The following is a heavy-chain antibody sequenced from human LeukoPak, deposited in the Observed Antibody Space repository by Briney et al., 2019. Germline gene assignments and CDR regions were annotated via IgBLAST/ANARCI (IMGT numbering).Heavy chain of an antibody. D-gene: IGHD3-10*01. J-gene: IGHJ5*02. V-gene: IGHV3-53*01. CDR3: AKDRGVHYYGSERGLYNWFDP. CDR1: GFTFRSHG. CDR2: IYSDGRT. Sequence: GGSLRLSCAASGFTFRSHGMSWVRQAPGKGLEWVSVIYSDGRTYYADSVKGRFTISRDNSKNTLYLETNSLRAEDSAVYYCAKDRGVHYYGSERGLYNWFDPWGQGTLVTVSS.